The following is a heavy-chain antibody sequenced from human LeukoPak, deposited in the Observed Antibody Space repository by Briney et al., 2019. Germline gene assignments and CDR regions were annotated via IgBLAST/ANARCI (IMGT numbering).Heavy chain of an antibody. CDR2: ISSDGSIK. CDR3: ARDILPSGNRAFDI. D-gene: IGHD1/OR15-1a*01. V-gene: IGHV3-33*08. J-gene: IGHJ3*02. CDR1: GFTFSSYG. Sequence: GGSLRLSCAASGFTFSSYGMHWVRQAPGKGLEWVTIISSDGSIKYADSVKGRFTVSRDSSKNTVYLQMNSLRAEDTAVYYCARDILPSGNRAFDIWGQGTMVTVSS.